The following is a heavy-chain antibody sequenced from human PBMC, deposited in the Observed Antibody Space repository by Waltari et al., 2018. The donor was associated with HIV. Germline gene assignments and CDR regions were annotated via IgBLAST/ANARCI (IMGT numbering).Heavy chain of an antibody. CDR2: IYGGGGR. J-gene: IGHJ6*02. Sequence: EVQLVESGGGLIEPGGSLRLSCAASGLTVSSNYMSWVRQAPGKGLGWVSVIYGGGGRYYADSVEVRFTISRDNSKNTLSLHMNSLGPEDTAVYYCARDPRSSGYYGMDVWGQGTTVTVSS. D-gene: IGHD1-26*01. V-gene: IGHV3-53*01. CDR1: GLTVSSNY. CDR3: ARDPRSSGYYGMDV.